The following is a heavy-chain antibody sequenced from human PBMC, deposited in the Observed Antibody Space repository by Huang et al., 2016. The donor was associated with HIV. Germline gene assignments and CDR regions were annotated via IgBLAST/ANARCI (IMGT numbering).Heavy chain of an antibody. CDR1: GFTLTTFS. Sequence: EVQLVESGGGLVKPGGSLRLSCAASGFTLTTFSMNWVRQAPGRGLQGVESINVPGTHIYYADSVEGRFTISRDNTRNSLYLQLNSLRAEDTAVYYCVRIGYGENSYGSGYFDPWGQGTLVAVSS. CDR3: VRIGYGENSYGSGYFDP. CDR2: INVPGTHI. J-gene: IGHJ5*02. V-gene: IGHV3-21*01. D-gene: IGHD4-17*01.